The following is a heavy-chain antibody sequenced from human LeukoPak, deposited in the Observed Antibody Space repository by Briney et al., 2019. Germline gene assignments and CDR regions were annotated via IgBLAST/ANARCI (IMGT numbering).Heavy chain of an antibody. CDR3: AHMGGSGSYYNVEGNWFDP. D-gene: IGHD3-10*01. J-gene: IGHJ5*02. CDR1: GFSLSTSGVG. CDR2: IYWDGDK. V-gene: IGHV2-5*02. Sequence: SGPTLLKPTQTLTLTCTFSGFSLSTSGVGVGWIRHPPGKALEWLSLIYWDGDKRYSPSLKSRLTITKDTSKNQVVLTMTNMDPVDTATYYCAHMGGSGSYYNVEGNWFDPWGQGTLVTVSS.